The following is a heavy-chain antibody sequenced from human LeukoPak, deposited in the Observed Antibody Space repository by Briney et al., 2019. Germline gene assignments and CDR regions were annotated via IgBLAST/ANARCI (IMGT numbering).Heavy chain of an antibody. CDR2: ISSSSSYT. J-gene: IGHJ4*02. D-gene: IGHD3-9*01. V-gene: IGHV3-11*06. CDR3: ASLYDILTGRRRYFDY. CDR1: GFTLSDYY. Sequence: MSGGSLRLSCAASGFTLSDYYMSWVRQAPGKGLEGVSYISSSSSYTNYADSVKGRFTISRDNAKNSLYLQMNSLRAEDTAVYYCASLYDILTGRRRYFDYWGQGTLVTVSS.